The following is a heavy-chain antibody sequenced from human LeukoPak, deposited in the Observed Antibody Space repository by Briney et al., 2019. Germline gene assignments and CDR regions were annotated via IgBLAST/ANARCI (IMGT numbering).Heavy chain of an antibody. V-gene: IGHV1-2*06. CDR1: GYTFTGYY. Sequence: ASVKVSCKASGYTFTGYYMHWVRQAPGQGLEWMGRINPNSGGTNYAQKFQGRVTMTRDTSIRTAYMELSRLRSVDTAVYYCARAGPVRDSFGGVIVWFDPWGQGTLVTVSS. CDR2: INPNSGGT. J-gene: IGHJ5*02. D-gene: IGHD3-16*02. CDR3: ARAGPVRDSFGGVIVWFDP.